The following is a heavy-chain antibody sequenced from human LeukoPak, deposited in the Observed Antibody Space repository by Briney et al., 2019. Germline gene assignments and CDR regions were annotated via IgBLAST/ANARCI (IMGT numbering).Heavy chain of an antibody. CDR1: GYTFTGYY. J-gene: IGHJ4*02. Sequence: GASVKVSCKASGYTFTGYYMHWVRQAPGQGLEWMGRLNPSTGATNYAQTFQGRVTMTRDTSIDTAYMEVSALSSDDTAVYYCATTFSGSYPEIDYWGQGTLVTVSS. D-gene: IGHD6-19*01. V-gene: IGHV1-2*02. CDR2: LNPSTGAT. CDR3: ATTFSGSYPEIDY.